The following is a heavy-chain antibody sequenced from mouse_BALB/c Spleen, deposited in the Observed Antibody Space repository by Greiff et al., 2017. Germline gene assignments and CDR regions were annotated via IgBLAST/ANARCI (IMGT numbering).Heavy chain of an antibody. CDR3: ARDKEYYAMDY. V-gene: IGHV5-9-4*01. J-gene: IGHJ4*01. CDR1: GFTFSSYA. CDR2: ISSGGSYT. Sequence: QLVESGGGLVKPGGSLKLSCAASGFTFSSYAMSWVRQSPEKRLEWVAEISSGGSYTYYPDTVTGRFTISRDNAKNTLYLEMSSLRSEDTAMYYCARDKEYYAMDYWGQGTSVTVSS.